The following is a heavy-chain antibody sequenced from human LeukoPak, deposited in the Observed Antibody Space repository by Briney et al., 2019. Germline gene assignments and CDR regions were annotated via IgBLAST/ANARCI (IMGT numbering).Heavy chain of an antibody. CDR3: APIFGDYSDFDS. J-gene: IGHJ4*02. Sequence: SETLSLTCAVYGGSFSNYYLSWVRQPPGKGLEWIGEITHHGTTNYNPSLKSRVTISVDTSKNQFSLKLYSLAAADTAVYYCAPIFGDYSDFDSWGQGTLVTVSS. CDR2: ITHHGTT. CDR1: GGSFSNYY. V-gene: IGHV4-34*01. D-gene: IGHD4-17*01.